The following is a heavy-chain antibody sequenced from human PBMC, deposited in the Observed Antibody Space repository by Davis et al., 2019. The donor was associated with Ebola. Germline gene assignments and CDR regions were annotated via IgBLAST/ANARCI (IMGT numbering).Heavy chain of an antibody. J-gene: IGHJ6*02. V-gene: IGHV4-39*01. CDR3: ARRNRYCSSTSCYRAYYYYGMDV. CDR1: GGSISSSSYY. Sequence: SETLSLTCTVSGGSISSSSYYWGWIRQPPGKGLEWIGSIYYSGSTYYNPSLKSRVTISVDTSKNQFSLKLSSVTAADTAVYYCARRNRYCSSTSCYRAYYYYGMDVWGQGTTVTVSS. CDR2: IYYSGST. D-gene: IGHD2-2*01.